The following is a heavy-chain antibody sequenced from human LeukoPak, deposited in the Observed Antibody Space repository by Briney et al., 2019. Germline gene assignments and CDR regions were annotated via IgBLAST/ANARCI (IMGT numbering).Heavy chain of an antibody. CDR1: GGSFSGYY. V-gene: IGHV4-34*01. Sequence: PSETLSLTCAVYGGSFSGYYWSWIRQPPGKGLEWIGEINHSGSTNYNPSLKSRVTISVDTSKNQFSLKLSSVTAADTAVYYCARAENGGNPPGYYFDYWGQGTLVTVSS. CDR2: INHSGST. CDR3: ARAENGGNPPGYYFDY. D-gene: IGHD4-23*01. J-gene: IGHJ4*02.